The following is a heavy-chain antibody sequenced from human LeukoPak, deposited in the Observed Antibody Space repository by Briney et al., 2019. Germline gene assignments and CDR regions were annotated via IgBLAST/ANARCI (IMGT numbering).Heavy chain of an antibody. CDR3: ARGLLVGNTGYYFDY. Sequence: SETLSLTCTVSGGSISGYYWTWIRQPPGKGLEWIGYIYYGGSTNYHPSLKSRVTLSVDTSKEQFSLKLSSVTAADTAVYYCARGLLVGNTGYYFDYWGQGTLVTVSS. CDR2: IYYGGST. V-gene: IGHV4-59*01. D-gene: IGHD1-26*01. CDR1: GGSISGYY. J-gene: IGHJ4*02.